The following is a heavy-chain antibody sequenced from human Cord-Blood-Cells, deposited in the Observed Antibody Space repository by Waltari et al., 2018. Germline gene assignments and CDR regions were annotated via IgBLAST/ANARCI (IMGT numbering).Heavy chain of an antibody. CDR3: ARGRGSGSYYYFDY. D-gene: IGHD1-26*01. CDR1: GGSFSGYY. V-gene: IGHV4-34*01. Sequence: QVQLQQWGAGLLKPSETLSLTCAVYGGSFSGYYLSWIRQPPGKGLEWIGEINHSGSTNYNPSLKSRVTISVDTSKNQFSLKLSSVTAADTAVYYCARGRGSGSYYYFDYWGQGTLVTVSS. CDR2: INHSGST. J-gene: IGHJ4*02.